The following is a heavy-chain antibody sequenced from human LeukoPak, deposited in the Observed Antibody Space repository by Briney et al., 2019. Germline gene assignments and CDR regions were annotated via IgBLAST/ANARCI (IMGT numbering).Heavy chain of an antibody. CDR2: INHSGST. J-gene: IGHJ4*02. Sequence: SETLSLTCAVYGGSFSDYSWNWIRQSPGKGLEWIGEINHSGSTIYNPSLKGLVTISADTSRNQFSLRLTSVSAADTGIYYCATGVTKPDPDVVVPAVLRVAQAFDSWGQGSLVTVSS. D-gene: IGHD2-2*01. V-gene: IGHV4-34*01. CDR3: ATGVTKPDPDVVVPAVLRVAQAFDS. CDR1: GGSFSDYS.